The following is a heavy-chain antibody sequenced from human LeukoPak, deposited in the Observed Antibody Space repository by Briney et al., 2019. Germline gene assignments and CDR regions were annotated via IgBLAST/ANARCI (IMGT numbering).Heavy chain of an antibody. CDR2: IRNDGSNK. J-gene: IGHJ4*02. Sequence: GGSLRLSCAASGFTFSSYGMHWVRQAPGKGLEWVAFIRNDGSNKFYADSVKGRFTISRDNSKNTLYLQMNSLRAEDTAVYYCAKVYSSSWYSLGYFDYWGQGTLVTVSS. CDR3: AKVYSSSWYSLGYFDY. V-gene: IGHV3-30*02. D-gene: IGHD6-13*01. CDR1: GFTFSSYG.